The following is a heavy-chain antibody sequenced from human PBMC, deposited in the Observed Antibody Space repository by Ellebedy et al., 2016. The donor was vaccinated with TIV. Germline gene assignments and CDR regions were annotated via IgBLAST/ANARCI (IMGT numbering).Heavy chain of an antibody. CDR2: ISSSSSTI. D-gene: IGHD4-17*01. CDR1: GFTFSSYS. V-gene: IGHV3-48*01. J-gene: IGHJ4*02. Sequence: GESLKISCAASGFTFSSYSMNWVRQAPGKGLEWVSYISSSSSTIYYADSVKGRFTISRDNAKNSLYLQMNSLRAEDTAVYYCARDHTARSTVTGLGDYWGQGTLVTVSS. CDR3: ARDHTARSTVTGLGDY.